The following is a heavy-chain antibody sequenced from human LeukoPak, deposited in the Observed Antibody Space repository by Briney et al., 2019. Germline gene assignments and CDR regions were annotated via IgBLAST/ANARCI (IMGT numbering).Heavy chain of an antibody. CDR3: ARDPIIAAAGKNYYYGMDV. Sequence: SQTLSLTCTVSGGSISSGGYYWSWIRQHPGKGLEWIGYIYYSGSTYYNPSLKSRVTISVDTSKNQFSLKPSSVTAADTAVYYCARDPIIAAAGKNYYYGMDVWGQGTTVTVSS. CDR2: IYYSGST. V-gene: IGHV4-31*03. D-gene: IGHD6-13*01. J-gene: IGHJ6*02. CDR1: GGSISSGGYY.